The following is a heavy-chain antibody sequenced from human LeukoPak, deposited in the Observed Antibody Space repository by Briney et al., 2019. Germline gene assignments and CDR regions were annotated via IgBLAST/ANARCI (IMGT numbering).Heavy chain of an antibody. CDR2: IWYDGGTK. V-gene: IGHV3-33*01. CDR1: GFTFSNFG. CDR3: VRRGYSAYTKQVIFDY. D-gene: IGHD5-12*01. Sequence: GGSLRLSSAASGFTFSNFGFHWVRQAPGKGLEWVAVIWYDGGTKTYADSVKGRFTISRDNSNNTLYLEMNSLRAEDTAVYYCVRRGYSAYTKQVIFDYWGQGTLGSLSS. J-gene: IGHJ4*02.